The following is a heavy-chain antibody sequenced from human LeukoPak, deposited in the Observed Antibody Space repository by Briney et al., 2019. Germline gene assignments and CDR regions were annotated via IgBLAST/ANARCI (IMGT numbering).Heavy chain of an antibody. D-gene: IGHD3-10*01. CDR2: IYYSGST. Sequence: SETLSLTCTVSGGSISSGGYYWSWIRQHPGKSLEWIGYIYYSGSTYYNPSLKSRVTISVDTSKNQFSLKLSSVTAADTAVYYCAKTVLLWFGGYYFDYWGQGTLVTVSS. J-gene: IGHJ4*02. V-gene: IGHV4-31*03. CDR1: GGSISSGGYY. CDR3: AKTVLLWFGGYYFDY.